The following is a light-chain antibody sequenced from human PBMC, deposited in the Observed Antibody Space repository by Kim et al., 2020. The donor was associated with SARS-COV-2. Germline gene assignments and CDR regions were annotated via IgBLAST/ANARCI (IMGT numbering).Light chain of an antibody. J-gene: IGLJ2*01. Sequence: VAVGQTGRITCQGDSLRSYDASWYQQKPRQAPVLVIYSKNNRPSGIPDRFSGSSSGNTASFTITGAQAEDEADYYCNSRNSSGNRVFGGGTKLTVL. V-gene: IGLV3-19*01. CDR1: SLRSYD. CDR2: SKN. CDR3: NSRNSSGNRV.